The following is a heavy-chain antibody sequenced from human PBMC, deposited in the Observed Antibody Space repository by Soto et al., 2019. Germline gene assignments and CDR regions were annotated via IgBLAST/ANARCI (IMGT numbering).Heavy chain of an antibody. V-gene: IGHV3-11*01. D-gene: IGHD3-3*01. CDR2: ISSGGGTI. Sequence: GSLRLSCAASGFSFSDYYMSWIRQAPGKGLDWISYISSGGGTIKYADSVKGRFTISRDNTKNSLYLQMNSLRAEDTAVYYCARDSTFWSGYYTGYNWFDSWGQGTLVTVSS. CDR3: ARDSTFWSGYYTGYNWFDS. CDR1: GFSFSDYY. J-gene: IGHJ5*01.